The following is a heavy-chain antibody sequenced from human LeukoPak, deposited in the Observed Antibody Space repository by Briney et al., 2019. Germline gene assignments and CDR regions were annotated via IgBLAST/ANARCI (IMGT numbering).Heavy chain of an antibody. CDR1: GGSISSYY. CDR3: ARDAARYYYGSGSYYRPYYFDY. CDR2: IFHSGST. Sequence: SETLSLTCTVSGGSISSYYWSWIRQPPGKGLEWIGNIFHSGSTNYNPSLKSRVTISVDTSKNQFSLKLSSVTAADTAVYYCARDAARYYYGSGSYYRPYYFDYWGQGTLVTVSS. J-gene: IGHJ4*02. D-gene: IGHD3-10*01. V-gene: IGHV4-59*12.